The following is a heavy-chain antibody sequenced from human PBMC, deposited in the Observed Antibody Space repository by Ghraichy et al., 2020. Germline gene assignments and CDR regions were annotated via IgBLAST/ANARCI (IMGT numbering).Heavy chain of an antibody. CDR2: INPNSGGT. D-gene: IGHD5-12*01. V-gene: IGHV1-2*02. CDR3: ARATDSGYDWGPFDY. Sequence: VKVSCKASGYTFTGYYMHWVRQAPGQGLEWMGWINPNSGGTNYAQKFQGRVIMTRDTSISTAYMELSRLRSDDTAVYYCARATDSGYDWGPFDYWGQGTLVTVSS. J-gene: IGHJ4*02. CDR1: GYTFTGYY.